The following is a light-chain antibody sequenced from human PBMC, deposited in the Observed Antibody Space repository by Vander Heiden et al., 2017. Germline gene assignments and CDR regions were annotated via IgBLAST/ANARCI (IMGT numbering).Light chain of an antibody. CDR3: SSYTSSSTSYVV. V-gene: IGLV2-14*01. CDR2: DVS. CDR1: SSDVGGYNY. Sequence: QSALTQPASVSGSPGKSITIPCTGTSSDVGGYNYVSWYQQHPGKASKLMIYDVSNRPSGVSNRFSGSKSGNTASLTISGLQAEDEADYYCSSYTSSSTSYVVFGGGTKLTVL. J-gene: IGLJ2*01.